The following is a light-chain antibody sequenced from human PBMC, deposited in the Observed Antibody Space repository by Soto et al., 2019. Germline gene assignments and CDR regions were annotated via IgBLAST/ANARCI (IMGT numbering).Light chain of an antibody. J-gene: IGKJ5*01. CDR2: GAS. V-gene: IGKV3-15*01. Sequence: IVMKQSPATLSVSPGERAPLSCRASQSVSSNLAWYQQKPGQAPRLLIYGASTRATGIPARFSGSGSGTDLTLTISSLEPEDFAVYYCQQRSNWPLTFGQGTRLEI. CDR1: QSVSSN. CDR3: QQRSNWPLT.